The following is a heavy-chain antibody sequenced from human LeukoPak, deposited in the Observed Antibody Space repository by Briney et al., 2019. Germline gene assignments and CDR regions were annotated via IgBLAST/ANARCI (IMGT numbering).Heavy chain of an antibody. CDR2: INSDGINT. Sequence: PGGSLRLSCAASGFTFSNYWMHWVRQAPGKGLVWVSRINSDGINTSYADSVKGRFTISRDNAKNTLNLQMNSLRAEDTAVYYCARDSNDFWSGYQNWFDPWGQGTLVTVSS. V-gene: IGHV3-74*01. D-gene: IGHD3-3*01. CDR3: ARDSNDFWSGYQNWFDP. CDR1: GFTFSNYW. J-gene: IGHJ5*02.